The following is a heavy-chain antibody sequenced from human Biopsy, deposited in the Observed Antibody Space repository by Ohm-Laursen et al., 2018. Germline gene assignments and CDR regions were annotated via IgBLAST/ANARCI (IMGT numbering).Heavy chain of an antibody. D-gene: IGHD3-3*01. Sequence: GSLRLSCAAFGFPFTGFSMDWVRQAPGKGLEWVASITSGSSYIYYADSVKGRFTISRDNSKNTLYLQMNSVRADDTAIYYCAKGGSITIFGVVINNCFDPWGQGTRVTVSS. V-gene: IGHV3-21*04. CDR3: AKGGSITIFGVVINNCFDP. CDR1: GFPFTGFS. CDR2: ITSGSSYI. J-gene: IGHJ5*02.